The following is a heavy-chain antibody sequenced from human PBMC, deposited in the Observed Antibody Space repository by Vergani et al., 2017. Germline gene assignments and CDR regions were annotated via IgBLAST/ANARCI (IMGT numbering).Heavy chain of an antibody. CDR1: GYTFTSYG. J-gene: IGHJ6*02. V-gene: IGHV1-18*04. Sequence: QVQLVQSGAEVKKPGASVKVSCKASGYTFTSYGISWVRQAPGQGLEWMGWISAYNGNTNYAQKLQGRVTMTTGTSTSTAYMELRSLRSDDTAVYYCARDPDIVVVPAAPYYYYYYGMDFWGQGTTVTVSS. CDR2: ISAYNGNT. D-gene: IGHD2-2*01. CDR3: ARDPDIVVVPAAPYYYYYYGMDF.